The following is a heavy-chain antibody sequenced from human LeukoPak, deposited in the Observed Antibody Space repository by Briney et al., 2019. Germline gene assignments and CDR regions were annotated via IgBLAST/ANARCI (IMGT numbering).Heavy chain of an antibody. CDR1: GFTFSSYT. J-gene: IGHJ5*02. CDR2: ISYDGSNK. V-gene: IGHV3-30*18. D-gene: IGHD2/OR15-2a*01. Sequence: GGSLRLSCAASGFTFSSYTMSWVRQAPGKGLEWVAVISYDGSNKYYADPVKGRFTISRDNSKNTLYLQMNSLRAEDTAVYYCAKDLSNDNWFDPWGQGTLVTVSS. CDR3: AKDLSNDNWFDP.